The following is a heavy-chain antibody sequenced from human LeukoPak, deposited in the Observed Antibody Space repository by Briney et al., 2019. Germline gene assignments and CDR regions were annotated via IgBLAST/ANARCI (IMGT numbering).Heavy chain of an antibody. CDR1: GYTFTSYY. D-gene: IGHD5-12*01. CDR2: INPSGGST. J-gene: IGHJ4*02. CDR3: ARDSFVSPYGYGEFDY. V-gene: IGHV1-46*01. Sequence: ASVKVSCKASGYTFTSYYMHWVRQAPGQGLEWMGIINPSGGSTSYAQKFQGRVTMTRDTSTSTVYMELSSLRSEDTAVYYCARDSFVSPYGYGEFDYWGQGTLVTVSS.